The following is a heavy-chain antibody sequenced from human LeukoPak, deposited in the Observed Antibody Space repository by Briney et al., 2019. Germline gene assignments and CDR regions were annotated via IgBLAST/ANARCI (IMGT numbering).Heavy chain of an antibody. CDR3: ASHNWNVNYYGMDV. Sequence: GGSLRLSCAASGFTFSSYAMTWVRQAPGKGLEWVSYISSSSSTIYYADSVKGRFTISRDNAKNSLYLRMNSLRAEDTAVYYCASHNWNVNYYGMDVWGQGTTVTVSS. CDR1: GFTFSSYA. J-gene: IGHJ6*02. D-gene: IGHD1-1*01. CDR2: ISSSSSTI. V-gene: IGHV3-48*04.